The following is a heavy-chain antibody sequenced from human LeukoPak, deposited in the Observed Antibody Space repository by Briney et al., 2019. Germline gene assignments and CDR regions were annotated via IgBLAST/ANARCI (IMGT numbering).Heavy chain of an antibody. J-gene: IGHJ4*02. CDR1: GFTFDNYI. CDR2: ISSSSSTI. CDR3: AREASIGDWSVDY. D-gene: IGHD3-9*01. V-gene: IGHV3-48*01. Sequence: GGSLRLSCAASGFTFDNYIMNWVRQAPGKGLEWVSYISSSSSTIYYADSVKGRFTISRDNAKNSLYLQMNSLRAEDTAVYYCAREASIGDWSVDYWGQGTLVTVSS.